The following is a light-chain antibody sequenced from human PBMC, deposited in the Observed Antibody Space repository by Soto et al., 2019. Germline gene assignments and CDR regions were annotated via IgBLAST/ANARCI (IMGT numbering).Light chain of an antibody. CDR2: KAP. J-gene: IGKJ1*01. V-gene: IGKV1-5*03. CDR1: QSISNW. CDR3: QRYDSFRT. Sequence: DIPMTQSPSTLSASVGDRVTITCRASQSISNWLAWYQQKPGKVPKLLIYKAPTLESGVPSRFSGSASVTEFTLTISSLQPDDFATYYCQRYDSFRTFGQGTTVEIK.